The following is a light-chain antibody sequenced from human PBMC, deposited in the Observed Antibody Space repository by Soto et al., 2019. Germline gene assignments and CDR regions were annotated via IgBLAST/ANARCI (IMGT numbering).Light chain of an antibody. CDR3: SSYRSSNSWV. CDR1: SSDIGTYNY. Sequence: QSVLTQPASVSGSPGQSITISCTGTSSDIGTYNYVSWYQQHPGAAPKLIIYEVTNRPSGVSAHFSGSKSGNAASLTISGLQAADEADYYCSSYRSSNSWVFGGGTKLTVL. J-gene: IGLJ3*02. CDR2: EVT. V-gene: IGLV2-14*01.